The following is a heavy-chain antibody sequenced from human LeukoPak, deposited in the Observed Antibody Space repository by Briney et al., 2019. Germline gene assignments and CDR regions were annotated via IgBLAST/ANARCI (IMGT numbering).Heavy chain of an antibody. CDR3: ARGCWRIVVVPAAIRPVDWFDP. CDR1: GGSFSGYY. CDR2: INHSGST. J-gene: IGHJ5*02. V-gene: IGHV4-34*01. Sequence: SETLSLTCAVYGGSFSGYYWSWIRQPPGKGLEWIGEINHSGSTNYNPSLKSRVTISVDTSKNQFSLKLSSVTTADTAVYYCARGCWRIVVVPAAIRPVDWFDPWGQGTLVTVSS. D-gene: IGHD2-2*02.